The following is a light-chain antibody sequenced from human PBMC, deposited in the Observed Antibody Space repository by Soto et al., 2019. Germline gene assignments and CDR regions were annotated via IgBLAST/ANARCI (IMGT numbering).Light chain of an antibody. J-gene: IGLJ1*01. V-gene: IGLV2-14*01. Sequence: QSALTQPASVSGSPGQSITISFTGTSSDVGGYNYVSWYQQHPGKAPKFMIYEVSNRPSGVSNRFSGSKSGNTASLTISGLQAEDEADYYCTSDTSRSPRVFGTGTKLTVL. CDR3: TSDTSRSPRV. CDR2: EVS. CDR1: SSDVGGYNY.